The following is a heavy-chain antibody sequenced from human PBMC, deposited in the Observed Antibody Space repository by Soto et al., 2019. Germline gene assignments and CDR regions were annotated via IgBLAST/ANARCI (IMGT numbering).Heavy chain of an antibody. Sequence: PSETLSLTCTVSGGSVSSGSYYWSWIRHPPGKGLDWIGYIYYSGSTNYNPSLKSRVTISVDKSKNQFSLKLSSVTAADTAVYYCARGVEQYMVTFYYYYGMDVWGQGTTVTVSS. CDR1: GGSVSSGSYY. V-gene: IGHV4-61*01. CDR2: IYYSGST. D-gene: IGHD2-15*01. J-gene: IGHJ6*02. CDR3: ARGVEQYMVTFYYYYGMDV.